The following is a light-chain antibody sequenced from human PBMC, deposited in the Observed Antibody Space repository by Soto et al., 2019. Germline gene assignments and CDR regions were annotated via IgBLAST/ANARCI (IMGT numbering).Light chain of an antibody. CDR3: QTYDTSLSGCV. CDR2: GNS. CDR1: SSNIGSFD. Sequence: QSVLTQPPSVSGAPGQRVTISCTGSSSNIGSFDVHWHQQVPGTAPKLLIYGNSIRPSGAPDRFSGSKSGTSASLAITGLQPEDETDYYCQTYDTSLSGCVFGSGTKVTVL. J-gene: IGLJ1*01. V-gene: IGLV1-40*01.